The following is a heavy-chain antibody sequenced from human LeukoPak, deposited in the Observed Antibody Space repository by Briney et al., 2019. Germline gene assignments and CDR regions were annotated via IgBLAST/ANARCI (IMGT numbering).Heavy chain of an antibody. CDR1: GIIFSNYA. V-gene: IGHV3-21*01. CDR2: ISSSSSYI. J-gene: IGHJ6*02. CDR3: AREGCGGDCYSYYYYGMDV. Sequence: GGSLRLSCAVSGIIFSNYAMNWVRQAPGKGLEWVSSISSSSSYIYYADSVKGRFTISRDNAKNSLYLQMNSLRAEDTAVYYCAREGCGGDCYSYYYYGMDVWGQGTTVTVSS. D-gene: IGHD2-21*02.